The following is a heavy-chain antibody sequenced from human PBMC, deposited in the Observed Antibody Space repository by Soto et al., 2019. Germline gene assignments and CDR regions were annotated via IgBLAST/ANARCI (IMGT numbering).Heavy chain of an antibody. CDR1: GDSISNSRFY. V-gene: IGHV4-39*01. Sequence: PSETLSLTCSVSGDSISNSRFYWAWIRQPPGEGLEWIGSIYHTGNAYYNPSLKSRVTIFVDTSKNQFSLKLTSVTAADTALYYCARDYFDSSDYTTNWLDPWGQGTLVTV. CDR2: IYHTGNA. D-gene: IGHD3-22*01. J-gene: IGHJ5*02. CDR3: ARDYFDSSDYTTNWLDP.